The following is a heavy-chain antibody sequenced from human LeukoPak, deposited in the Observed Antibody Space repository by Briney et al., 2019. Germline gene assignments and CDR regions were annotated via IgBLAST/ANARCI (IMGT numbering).Heavy chain of an antibody. CDR1: GDCDSSNSAA. V-gene: IGHV6-1*01. Sequence: SQTLSLTCAISGDCDSSNSAAWNWIRQSPSRGLEWLGRTYYRSKWYNDYAVSVKSRITINPDTSKNQFSLQLNSVTPEDTAVYYCARAYYYDSSGYSRNMDFDYWGQGTLVTVSS. J-gene: IGHJ4*02. CDR2: TYYRSKWYN. CDR3: ARAYYYDSSGYSRNMDFDY. D-gene: IGHD3-22*01.